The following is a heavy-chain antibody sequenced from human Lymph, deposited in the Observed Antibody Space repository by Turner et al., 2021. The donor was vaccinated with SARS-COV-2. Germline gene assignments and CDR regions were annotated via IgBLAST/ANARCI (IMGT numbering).Heavy chain of an antibody. CDR2: ISGSGAST. Sequence: EVQLLESGGGLVQPGGSLTPSCSASGFTFSGYTMSWVRQAPGKGLGWVSAISGSGASTYYADSVKGRFTISRDNSKNTLYLQMNSLRVEDTAVYYCAKDGYDGIYCGGGSCYSGWFDPWGQGTLVTVSS. CDR1: GFTFSGYT. D-gene: IGHD2-15*01. J-gene: IGHJ5*02. CDR3: AKDGYDGIYCGGGSCYSGWFDP. V-gene: IGHV3-23*01.